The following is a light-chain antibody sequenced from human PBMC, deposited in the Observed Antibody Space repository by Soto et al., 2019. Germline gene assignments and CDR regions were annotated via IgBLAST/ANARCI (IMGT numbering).Light chain of an antibody. J-gene: IGLJ2*01. CDR3: SSFAGNNNLV. Sequence: QSALTQPPSASGSPGQSVTISCTGTSSDVGGYNYVSWYQQHPGQAPKLMISEVSKRPSGVPDRFSGSKSGNTASPTVSGLQAEDEADYYCSSFAGNNNLVFGGGTKLTVL. CDR2: EVS. CDR1: SSDVGGYNY. V-gene: IGLV2-8*01.